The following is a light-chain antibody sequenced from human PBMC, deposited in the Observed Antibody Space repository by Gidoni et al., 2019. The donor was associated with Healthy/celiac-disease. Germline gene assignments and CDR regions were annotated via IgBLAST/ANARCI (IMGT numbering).Light chain of an antibody. Sequence: QSVLTQPPSASGTRGQRVTISCSGSSSHIGSNTVNWYPQLPGPAPKRLIYSNNQRPSGVPDRFSGSNSGTSASLAISGLQSEDEADYYCAAWDDSLNGPVFGGGTKLTVL. J-gene: IGLJ3*02. CDR1: SSHIGSNT. CDR2: SNN. CDR3: AAWDDSLNGPV. V-gene: IGLV1-44*01.